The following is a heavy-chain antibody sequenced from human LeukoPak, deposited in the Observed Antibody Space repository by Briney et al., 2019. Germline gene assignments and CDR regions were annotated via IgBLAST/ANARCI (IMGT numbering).Heavy chain of an antibody. D-gene: IGHD2-2*01. CDR1: GGSISSSSYY. J-gene: IGHJ4*02. Sequence: PSETLSLTCTVSGGSISSSSYYWGWIRQPPGKGLEWIGSIYYSGSTYYNPSLKSRVTISVDTSKNQFSLKLSSVTAADTAVYYCARQSFDIVVVPAATFDYWGQGTLVTVSS. V-gene: IGHV4-39*01. CDR2: IYYSGST. CDR3: ARQSFDIVVVPAATFDY.